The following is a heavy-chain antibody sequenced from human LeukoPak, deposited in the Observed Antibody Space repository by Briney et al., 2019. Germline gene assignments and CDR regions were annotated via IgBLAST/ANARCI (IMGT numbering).Heavy chain of an antibody. CDR2: IYYTGDT. J-gene: IGHJ6*03. V-gene: IGHV4-39*02. Sequence: SETLSLACSVSGGSITSSSYYWGWIRQPPEKGLEWIGSIYYTGDTYYSPSLKSRVTMSVDTSKNHLSLNLSSVTDADTAVYYCAREGSWSTSMDVWGEGTTVTVSS. D-gene: IGHD6-13*01. CDR3: AREGSWSTSMDV. CDR1: GGSITSSSYY.